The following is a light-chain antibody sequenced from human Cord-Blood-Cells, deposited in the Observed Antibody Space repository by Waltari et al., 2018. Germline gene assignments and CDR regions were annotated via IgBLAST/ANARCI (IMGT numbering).Light chain of an antibody. Sequence: DIQMTTSPSSLSASVGDRVPITCRASQSISSYLNWYQQKPGKAPKLLIYAASSLQSGVPSRFSGSGSGTDFTLTISSLQPEDFATYYCQQSYSTPFTFGPGTKVDIK. J-gene: IGKJ3*01. CDR1: QSISSY. CDR3: QQSYSTPFT. CDR2: AAS. V-gene: IGKV1-39*01.